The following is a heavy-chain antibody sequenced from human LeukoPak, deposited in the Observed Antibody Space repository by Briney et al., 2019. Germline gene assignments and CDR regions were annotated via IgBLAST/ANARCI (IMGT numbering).Heavy chain of an antibody. V-gene: IGHV3-23*01. J-gene: IGHJ4*02. Sequence: PGGSLRLSCAASGFTFSSYGMSWVRQAPGKGLEWVSAISGSGGSTYYADSVKGRFTISRDNSKNTLYLQMNSLRAEDTAVYYCAKAEYYYDSSANYSDYWGQGTLVTVSS. D-gene: IGHD3-22*01. CDR1: GFTFSSYG. CDR3: AKAEYYYDSSANYSDY. CDR2: ISGSGGST.